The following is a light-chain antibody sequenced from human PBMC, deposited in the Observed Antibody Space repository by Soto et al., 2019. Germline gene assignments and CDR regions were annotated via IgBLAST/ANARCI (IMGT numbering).Light chain of an antibody. V-gene: IGLV4-69*01. CDR1: SGHSSYA. CDR2: LNSDGSH. CDR3: QTWCSGSVL. Sequence: QPVLTQSPSASASMGASVKLTCTLSSGHSSYAIAWHQQQPEKGPRFLMKLNSDGSHSKGDGIPDRFSGSSSGAERYLTISSLQSEDEADYYGQTWCSGSVLFGGGTKLTVL. J-gene: IGLJ2*01.